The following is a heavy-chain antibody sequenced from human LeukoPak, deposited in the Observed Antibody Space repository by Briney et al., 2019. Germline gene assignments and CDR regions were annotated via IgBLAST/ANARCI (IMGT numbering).Heavy chain of an antibody. J-gene: IGHJ4*02. CDR1: SGSFSGYY. CDR3: ARGRQWLPRGYFDY. Sequence: SETLSLTCAVYSGSFSGYYWSWIRQPPGKGLEWIGEINHSGSTNYNPSLKSRVTISVDTSENQFSLKLSSVTAADTAVYYCARGRQWLPRGYFDYWGQGTLVTVSS. V-gene: IGHV4-34*01. CDR2: INHSGST. D-gene: IGHD6-19*01.